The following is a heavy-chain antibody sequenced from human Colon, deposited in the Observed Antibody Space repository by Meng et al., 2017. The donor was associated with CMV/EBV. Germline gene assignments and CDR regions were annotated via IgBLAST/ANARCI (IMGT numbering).Heavy chain of an antibody. CDR2: INWNTGSL. J-gene: IGHJ5*02. CDR3: AKDINYKDAGGTQVWEA. CDR1: GFRIGAYA. D-gene: IGHD1-26*01. Sequence: GGSLRLSCAASGFRIGAYAMHWVRQVPGKGLQWVAGINWNTGSLGYADSVKGRITISRDDAKNSLHLQMNSLRPEDTAVYYCAKDINYKDAGGTQVWEAWGQGTPVTVSS. V-gene: IGHV3-9*01.